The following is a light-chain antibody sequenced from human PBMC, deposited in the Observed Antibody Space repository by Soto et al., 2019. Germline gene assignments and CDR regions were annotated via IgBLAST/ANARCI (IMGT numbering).Light chain of an antibody. J-gene: IGLJ3*02. Sequence: QSVLTQQNSVSGAPGQRVTISCTGSSSNIGAGYDVHWYQQLPGTAPKLLIYGNSNRPSGVPDRFSGSKSGTSASLAITGLQAEDEADYYCQSYDSSLSGWVFGGGTKLTVL. V-gene: IGLV1-40*01. CDR2: GNS. CDR1: SSNIGAGYD. CDR3: QSYDSSLSGWV.